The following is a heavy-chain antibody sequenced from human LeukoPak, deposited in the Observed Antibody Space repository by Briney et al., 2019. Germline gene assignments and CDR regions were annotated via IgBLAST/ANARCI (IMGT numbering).Heavy chain of an antibody. CDR2: ISGSGGST. D-gene: IGHD6-19*01. V-gene: IGHV3-23*01. CDR1: GFTFSSYA. J-gene: IGHJ4*02. Sequence: PGRSLRLSCAASGFTFSSYAMSWVRQAPGKGLEWVSAISGSGGSTYYADSVKGRFTISRGNSKNTLYLQMNSLRAEDTAVYYCAKVIAVAGTRMAFDYWGQGTLVTVSS. CDR3: AKVIAVAGTRMAFDY.